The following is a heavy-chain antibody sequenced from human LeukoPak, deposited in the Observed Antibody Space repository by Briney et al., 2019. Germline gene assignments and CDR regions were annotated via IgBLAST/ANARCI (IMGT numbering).Heavy chain of an antibody. CDR3: ARASRGSFYYFDY. D-gene: IGHD3-22*01. Sequence: SETLSLTCSVSGGSISGNYWSWIRQPAGKGLEWIGRISNSGSTNYNPSLKSRVTMSVDTANNQFSLKLSSVTAADTAVYYCARASRGSFYYFDYWGQGTLVTVSS. CDR1: GGSISGNY. J-gene: IGHJ4*02. V-gene: IGHV4-4*07. CDR2: ISNSGST.